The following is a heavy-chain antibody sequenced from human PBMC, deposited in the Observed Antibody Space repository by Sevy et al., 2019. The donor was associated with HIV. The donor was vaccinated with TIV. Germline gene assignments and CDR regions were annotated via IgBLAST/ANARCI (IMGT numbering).Heavy chain of an antibody. Sequence: GGSLRLSCAVSGFTFSGYAMNWVRQAPGKGLEWVSAISGKGRSTHYADSVEGRFTISRDNSKNTLYLQMNSLRAEDTAVYYGAKTINSGGGVVPAVNYYYYGMDVWGQGTTVTVSS. CDR3: AKTINSGGGVVPAVNYYYYGMDV. V-gene: IGHV3-23*01. CDR1: GFTFSGYA. CDR2: ISGKGRST. D-gene: IGHD2-2*01. J-gene: IGHJ6*02.